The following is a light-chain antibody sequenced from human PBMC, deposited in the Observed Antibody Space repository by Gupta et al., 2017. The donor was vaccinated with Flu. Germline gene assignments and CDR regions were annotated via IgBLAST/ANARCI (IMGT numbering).Light chain of an antibody. CDR2: GAS. CDR1: QIITSTY. J-gene: IGKJ4*01. CDR3: QHYGSPV. Sequence: SSGTLSLAPDEITTLSCRANQIITSTYLVWNQQKPGQAPRLLIYGASSRATDTPDRFSASGSGTDFALTSNRLEPEDFAVYYCQHYGSPVFGGGTKVEIK. V-gene: IGKV3-20*01.